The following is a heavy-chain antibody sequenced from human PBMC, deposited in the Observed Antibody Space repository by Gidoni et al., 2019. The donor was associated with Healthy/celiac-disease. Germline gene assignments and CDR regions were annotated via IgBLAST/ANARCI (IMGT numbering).Heavy chain of an antibody. Sequence: QVQLVESGGGVVQPGRSLRLSCAASGFTFRSYAMHWVRQAPGKGLEWVAVISYDGSNKYYADSVKGRFTISRDNSKNTLYLQMNSLRAEDTAVYYCARAGGAAAGTGVSGYWGQGTLVTVSS. CDR1: GFTFRSYA. CDR2: ISYDGSNK. V-gene: IGHV3-30*01. J-gene: IGHJ4*02. D-gene: IGHD6-13*01. CDR3: ARAGGAAAGTGVSGY.